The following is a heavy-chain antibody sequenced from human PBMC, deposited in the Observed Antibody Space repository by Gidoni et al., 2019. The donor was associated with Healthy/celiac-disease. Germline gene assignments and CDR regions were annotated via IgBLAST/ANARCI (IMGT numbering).Heavy chain of an antibody. V-gene: IGHV1-69*04. CDR2: IIPILGIA. J-gene: IGHJ6*03. Sequence: VQLVQSGAEVKKPGSSVKVSCKASGGTFSSYAISWVRQAPGQGLEWMGRIIPILGIANYAQKFQGRVTITADKSTSTAYMELSSLRSEDTAVYYCARVTDYYYYMDVWGKGTTVTVSS. CDR1: GGTFSSYA. CDR3: ARVTDYYYYMDV.